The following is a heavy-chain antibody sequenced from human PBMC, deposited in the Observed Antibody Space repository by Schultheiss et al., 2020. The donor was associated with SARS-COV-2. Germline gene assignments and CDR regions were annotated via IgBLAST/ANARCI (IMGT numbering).Heavy chain of an antibody. CDR3: ARAIHYYDSSGPEYFQH. CDR2: IIPIFGTA. Sequence: SVKVSCKASVGTFSSYAISWVRQAPGQGLEWMGGIIPIFGTANYAQKFQGRVTMTTDTSTSTAYMELRSLRSDDTAVYYCARAIHYYDSSGPEYFQHWGQGTLVTVSS. V-gene: IGHV1-69*05. J-gene: IGHJ1*01. D-gene: IGHD3-22*01. CDR1: VGTFSSYA.